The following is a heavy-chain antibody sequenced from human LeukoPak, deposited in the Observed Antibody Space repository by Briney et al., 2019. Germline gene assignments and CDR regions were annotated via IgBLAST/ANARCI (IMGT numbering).Heavy chain of an antibody. V-gene: IGHV4-38-2*02. D-gene: IGHD6-13*01. CDR3: ARSSAAVYYFES. CDR1: GYSISSGYY. CDR2: IYHSGST. J-gene: IGHJ4*02. Sequence: SETLSLTCTVSGYSISSGYYWGWIRQPPGKGLEWIGSIYHSGSTYYNPSLKSRVIISVDSSKNHFSLKMHSVTAADTAVYYCARSSAAVYYFESWGQGTLVTVSS.